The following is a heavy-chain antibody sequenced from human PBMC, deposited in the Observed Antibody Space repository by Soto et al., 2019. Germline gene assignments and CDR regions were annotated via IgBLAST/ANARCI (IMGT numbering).Heavy chain of an antibody. CDR1: GFTFKFYW. Sequence: GSLRLSCAASGFTFKFYWMHWVRQVPGKGLEWVSAISGSVGSTYYADSVKGRFTISRDNSKNTLYLQMNSLRAEDTTVYYCAKAAVLRYFDWLFDAFDIWGQGTMVTVSS. CDR2: ISGSVGST. J-gene: IGHJ3*02. CDR3: AKAAVLRYFDWLFDAFDI. D-gene: IGHD3-9*01. V-gene: IGHV3-23*01.